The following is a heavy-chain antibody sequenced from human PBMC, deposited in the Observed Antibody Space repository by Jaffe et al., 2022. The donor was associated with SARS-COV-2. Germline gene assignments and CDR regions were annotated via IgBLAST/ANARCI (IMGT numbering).Heavy chain of an antibody. Sequence: EVQLVESGGGLVQPGGSLRLSCAASGFTFSSYSMNWVRQAPGKGLEWVSYISSSSSTIYYADSVKGRFTISRDNAKNSLYLQMNSLRAEDTAVYYCARDLGMPAYYFDYWGQGTLVTVSS. CDR2: ISSSSSTI. J-gene: IGHJ4*02. CDR3: ARDLGMPAYYFDY. CDR1: GFTFSSYS. D-gene: IGHD7-27*01. V-gene: IGHV3-48*01.